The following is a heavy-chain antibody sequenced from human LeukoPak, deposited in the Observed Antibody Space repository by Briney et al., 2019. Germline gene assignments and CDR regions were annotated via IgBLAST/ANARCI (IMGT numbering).Heavy chain of an antibody. Sequence: KPSETLSLTYTVSGGSISSSSYYWGWIRQPPGKGLEWIGSIYYSGSTYYNPSLKSRVTISVDTSKNQYSLKLSSVTAADTAVYYCARHSPGYYYYGMDVWGQGTTVTVSS. V-gene: IGHV4-39*01. J-gene: IGHJ6*02. CDR3: ARHSPGYYYYGMDV. CDR1: GGSISSSSYY. D-gene: IGHD1-14*01. CDR2: IYYSGST.